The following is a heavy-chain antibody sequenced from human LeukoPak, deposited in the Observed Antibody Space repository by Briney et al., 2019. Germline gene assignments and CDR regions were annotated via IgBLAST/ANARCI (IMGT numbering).Heavy chain of an antibody. V-gene: IGHV3-30-3*01. Sequence: PGGSLRLSCAASGFTFSIYGMSWVRQAPGKGLEWVACKTYDGSNKDYADSVKGRFPISRDNSKNTLYVQMNGLRAGDTAVYYCARLRGSGWYLDYWGQGTMVTVSS. J-gene: IGHJ4*02. CDR2: KTYDGSNK. D-gene: IGHD6-19*01. CDR3: ARLRGSGWYLDY. CDR1: GFTFSIYG.